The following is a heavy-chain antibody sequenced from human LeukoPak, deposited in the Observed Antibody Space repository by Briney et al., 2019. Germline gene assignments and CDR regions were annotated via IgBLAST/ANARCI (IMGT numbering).Heavy chain of an antibody. CDR1: GFTFSSYG. J-gene: IGHJ4*02. Sequence: GGSLRLSCAVSGFTFSSYGMHWVRQAPGKGLEWMAVISYDGTNKYYADSVKGRFTISRDNSKNTLYLQMNSLRAEDSAVYYCARDLGNNRDGYNLGKDYWGQGTLVTVSS. CDR2: ISYDGTNK. V-gene: IGHV3-30*03. D-gene: IGHD5-24*01. CDR3: ARDLGNNRDGYNLGKDY.